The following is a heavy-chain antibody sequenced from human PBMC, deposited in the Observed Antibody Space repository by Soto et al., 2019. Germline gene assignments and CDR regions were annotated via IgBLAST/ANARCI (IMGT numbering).Heavy chain of an antibody. CDR2: IKQDGSEK. V-gene: IGHV3-7*01. CDR3: ARVSALYHLLGGADY. CDR1: GFTFSSYW. D-gene: IGHD2-2*01. J-gene: IGHJ4*02. Sequence: PGGSLRLPCAASGFTFSSYWMSWVRQAPGKGLEWVANIKQDGSEKYYVDSVKGRFTISRDNAKNSLYLQMNSLRAEDTAVYYCARVSALYHLLGGADYWGQGTLVTVSS.